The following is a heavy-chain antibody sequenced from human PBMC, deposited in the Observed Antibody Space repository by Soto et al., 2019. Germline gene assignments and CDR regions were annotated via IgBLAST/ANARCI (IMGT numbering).Heavy chain of an antibody. V-gene: IGHV4-59*01. CDR1: GGSISSYY. CDR2: IYYSGST. CDR3: AGGGSSSWYFYFDY. J-gene: IGHJ4*02. D-gene: IGHD6-13*01. Sequence: QVQLQESGPGLVKPSETLSLTCTVSGGSISSYYWSWIRQPPGKGLEWIGYIYYSGSTNYNPSLKSRVTISVDTSKNQFSLKLSSVTAADTAVYYCAGGGSSSWYFYFDYWGQGTLVTVSS.